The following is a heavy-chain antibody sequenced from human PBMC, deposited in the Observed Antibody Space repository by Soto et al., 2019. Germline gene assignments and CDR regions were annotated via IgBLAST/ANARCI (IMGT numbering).Heavy chain of an antibody. J-gene: IGHJ4*02. V-gene: IGHV1-18*01. Sequence: QVQLVQSGAEVKKPGASVKVSCKASGYTFTSYGISWVRQAPGQGLEWMGWISAYNGNTNYAQKLQGRVTMTTDTSTSTAYMELRSLRSDDTAVYYCARDPDLLTIVGVAQFDYWGQGTLVTVSS. D-gene: IGHD3-3*01. CDR1: GYTFTSYG. CDR2: ISAYNGNT. CDR3: ARDPDLLTIVGVAQFDY.